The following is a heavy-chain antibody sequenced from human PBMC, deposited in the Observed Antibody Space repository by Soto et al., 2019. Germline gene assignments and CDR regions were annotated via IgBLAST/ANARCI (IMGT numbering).Heavy chain of an antibody. D-gene: IGHD6-13*01. V-gene: IGHV4-31*03. CDR2: IYYSGST. CDR1: GGSISSGGYY. Sequence: PSETLSLTCTVSGGSISSGGYYWSWIRQHPGKGLEWIGYIYYSGSTYYNPSLKSRVTISVDTSKNQFSLKLSSVTAADTAVYYCARVWIAAAGSYMDVWGKGTTVTV. J-gene: IGHJ6*03. CDR3: ARVWIAAAGSYMDV.